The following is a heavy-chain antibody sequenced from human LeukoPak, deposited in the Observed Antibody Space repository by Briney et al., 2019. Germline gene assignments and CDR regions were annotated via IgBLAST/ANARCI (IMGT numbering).Heavy chain of an antibody. CDR1: GGSISSGGYS. CDR2: IYHSGST. Sequence: PSETLSLTCAVSGGSISSGGYSWSWIRQPPGKGLEWIGYIYHSGSTYYNPSLKSRVTISVDRSKNQFSLKLSSVTAADTAVYYCARGMGAATNWGQGTLVTVSS. CDR3: ARGMGAATN. V-gene: IGHV4-30-2*01. D-gene: IGHD1-26*01. J-gene: IGHJ4*02.